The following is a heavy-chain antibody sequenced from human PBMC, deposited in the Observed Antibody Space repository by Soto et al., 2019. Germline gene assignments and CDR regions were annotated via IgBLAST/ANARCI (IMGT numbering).Heavy chain of an antibody. J-gene: IGHJ5*02. V-gene: IGHV4-38-2*02. CDR1: GFSISSGYF. D-gene: IGHD3-22*01. CDR2: IYHSGTT. CDR3: ARDSSGYYWFDP. Sequence: SETLSLTCAVSGFSISSGYFWGWIRQPPGKGPEWLGSIYHSGTTYYNPSVKGRVTISVDTSKNQFSLKMSSVTAADTAVYYCARDSSGYYWFDPWGQGTMVTVYS.